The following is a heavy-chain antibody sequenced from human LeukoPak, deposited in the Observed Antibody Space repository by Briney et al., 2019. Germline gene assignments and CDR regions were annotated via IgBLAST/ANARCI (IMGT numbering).Heavy chain of an antibody. J-gene: IGHJ4*02. CDR1: GGSISRHYY. V-gene: IGHV4-38-2*02. CDR2: IHHTGST. CDR3: VREGPIRFLEQIDY. Sequence: SETLSLTCTVSGGSISRHYYWGWIRQSPGKGLEWIGNIHHTGSTSYNPSLESRVTISLDLSKNQFSLRLSSVTAADTALYFCVREGPIRFLEQIDYWGQGTLVTVSS. D-gene: IGHD3-3*01.